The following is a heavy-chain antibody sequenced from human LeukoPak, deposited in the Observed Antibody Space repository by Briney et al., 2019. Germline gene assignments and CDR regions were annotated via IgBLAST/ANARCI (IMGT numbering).Heavy chain of an antibody. J-gene: IGHJ4*02. CDR2: IKNDGSST. D-gene: IGHD2-15*01. V-gene: IGHV3-74*01. CDR3: VREPYCSGGSCYTSGFDC. Sequence: GGSLRLSCAAPGVTFSKYWMHWVRQAPGKGLMWVSRIKNDGSSTTYADSVKGRFTISRDNAKNTLYLQMNSLRAEDTAVYYCVREPYCSGGSCYTSGFDCWGQGTLVTVSS. CDR1: GVTFSKYW.